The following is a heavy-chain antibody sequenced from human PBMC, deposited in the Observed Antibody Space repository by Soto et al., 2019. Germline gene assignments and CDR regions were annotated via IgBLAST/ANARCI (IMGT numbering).Heavy chain of an antibody. CDR2: ISPNGQGI. V-gene: IGHV3-23*01. Sequence: EVQLLESGGGLVQPGGSLRLSCAASGFTLNNYGMSWVRQAPGKGLEWVSAISPNGQGIYYADSVKGRFIISKDNSKNTVFLHLDSLTADDTAVYYCAKDRGYPRDYLHDLGHGTLVHVSS. D-gene: IGHD1-1*01. CDR1: GFTLNNYG. CDR3: AKDRGYPRDYLHD. J-gene: IGHJ4*01.